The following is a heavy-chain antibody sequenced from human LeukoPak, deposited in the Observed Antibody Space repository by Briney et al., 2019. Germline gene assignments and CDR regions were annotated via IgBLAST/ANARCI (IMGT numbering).Heavy chain of an antibody. D-gene: IGHD5-12*01. CDR2: IIGSVVST. J-gene: IGHJ4*02. CDR1: GFTFNNYA. Sequence: GGSLRLSCAAPGFTFNNYAMSWVRQSPGKGLEWVSTIIGSVVSTFYADSVKGRFTISRDTSKNTLYVQMNSLRAEDTAVYYCAKGAYDYVEVGYFDYWGQGTLVTVSS. CDR3: AKGAYDYVEVGYFDY. V-gene: IGHV3-23*01.